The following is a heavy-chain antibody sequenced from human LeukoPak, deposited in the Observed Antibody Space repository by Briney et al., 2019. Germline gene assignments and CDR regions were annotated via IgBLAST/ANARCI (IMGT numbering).Heavy chain of an antibody. D-gene: IGHD2-2*01. CDR2: INPNSGGT. Sequence: GASVKVSCKASGYTFTGYYMHWVRQAPGQGLEWMGWINPNSGGTNYAQKFQGRVTITTDESTSTAYMELGSLRSEDTAVYYCARGKHCSSTSCYWRRDYYYYMDVWGKGTTVTVSS. CDR3: ARGKHCSSTSCYWRRDYYYYMDV. J-gene: IGHJ6*03. V-gene: IGHV1-2*02. CDR1: GYTFTGYY.